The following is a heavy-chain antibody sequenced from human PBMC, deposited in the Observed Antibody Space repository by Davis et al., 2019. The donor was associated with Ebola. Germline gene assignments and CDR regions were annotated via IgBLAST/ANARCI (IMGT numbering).Heavy chain of an antibody. D-gene: IGHD3-22*01. J-gene: IGHJ6*02. CDR3: ASGLRARGGGLLDYYYYYGMDV. Sequence: AASVKVSCKASGYTFTSYYMHWVRQAPGQGLEWMGIINPSDGSTSYAQKFQGRVTMTRDTSTSTVYMELSSLRPEDTAVYYCASGLRARGGGLLDYYYYYGMDVWGQGTTVTVSS. CDR2: INPSDGST. V-gene: IGHV1-46*01. CDR1: GYTFTSYY.